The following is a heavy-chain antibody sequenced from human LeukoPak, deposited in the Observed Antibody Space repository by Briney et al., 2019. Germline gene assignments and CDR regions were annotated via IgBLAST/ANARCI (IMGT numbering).Heavy chain of an antibody. CDR1: GFSITNSW. CDR2: IYPGDSDT. J-gene: IGHJ4*02. CDR3: VGGPGVYYFDY. Sequence: GESLKISCKGSGFSITNSWIAWVRQTPGKGLEWMGIIYPGDSDTRYSPSFQGQVTISADKSISTAYLQWSSLKASDTAMYYCVGGPGVYYFDYWGQGTLVTVSS. V-gene: IGHV5-51*01. D-gene: IGHD2-15*01.